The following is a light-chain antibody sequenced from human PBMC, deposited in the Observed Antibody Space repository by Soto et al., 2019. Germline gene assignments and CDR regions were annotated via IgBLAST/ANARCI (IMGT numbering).Light chain of an antibody. CDR3: QQADSFPLS. V-gene: IGKV1-12*01. CDR1: QSIYKW. Sequence: DIQMTQSPSSVSASIGDRVTISCRASQSIYKWLVWYQQKPGKAPKLLIYAASSLQSGVPSRFSGSGYGTDFTRTISSVQPEDFATYYCQQADSFPLSFGGGTKVEI. CDR2: AAS. J-gene: IGKJ4*01.